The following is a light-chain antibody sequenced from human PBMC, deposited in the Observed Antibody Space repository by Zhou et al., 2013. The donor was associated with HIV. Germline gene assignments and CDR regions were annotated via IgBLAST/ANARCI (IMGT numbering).Light chain of an antibody. CDR1: QGISNS. Sequence: DIQMTQSPSSLSASVGDRVTITCRASQGISNSLAWYRQKPGKAPKLLLYAASRLESGVPSRFSGSGSGTDYTLTIISLQPEDFATYYCHQYYTTPQTFGQGTKLEIK. CDR2: AAS. V-gene: IGKV1-NL1*01. J-gene: IGKJ2*01. CDR3: HQYYTTPQT.